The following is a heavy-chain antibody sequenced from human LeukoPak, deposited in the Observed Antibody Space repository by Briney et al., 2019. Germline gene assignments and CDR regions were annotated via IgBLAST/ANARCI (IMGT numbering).Heavy chain of an antibody. V-gene: IGHV4-59*01. CDR3: ARGSYGDYGRELDY. D-gene: IGHD4-17*01. J-gene: IGHJ4*02. CDR2: IYYSGST. Sequence: SETLSLTCTVSGGSISSYYWSWIRQPPGKGLEWIGYIYYSGSTNYNPSLKSRVTISVDTSKNQFSLKLSSVTAADTAVYYCARGSYGDYGRELDYWGQGTLVTVSS. CDR1: GGSISSYY.